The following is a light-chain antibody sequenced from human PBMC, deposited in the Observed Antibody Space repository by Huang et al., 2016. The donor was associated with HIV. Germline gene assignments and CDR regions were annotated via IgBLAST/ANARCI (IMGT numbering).Light chain of an antibody. CDR2: DVS. J-gene: IGKJ4*01. CDR3: QHRTSWPPSVT. Sequence: ETVLTQSPATLSLSPGERAILSCRASQSDARHIAWYQHKPGQPPRLLIYDVSTKAPGTPARFSGSGSGTDVTLTINGLEPEDFAIYYCQHRTSWPPSVTFGGGTRVEVK. V-gene: IGKV3-11*01. CDR1: QSDARH.